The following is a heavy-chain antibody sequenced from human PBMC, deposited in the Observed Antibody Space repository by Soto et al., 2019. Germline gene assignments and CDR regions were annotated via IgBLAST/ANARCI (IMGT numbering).Heavy chain of an antibody. J-gene: IGHJ2*01. CDR1: GFTFSSYA. D-gene: IGHD3-16*02. CDR3: AKEMYYDYVWGSYRPTSVRGREPERYFDL. CDR2: ISGSGGST. Sequence: GGSLRLSCAASGFTFSSYAMSWVRQAPGKGLEWVSAISGSGGSTYYADSVKGRFTISRDNSKNTLYLQMNSLRAEDTAVYYCAKEMYYDYVWGSYRPTSVRGREPERYFDLWGRGTLVTISS. V-gene: IGHV3-23*01.